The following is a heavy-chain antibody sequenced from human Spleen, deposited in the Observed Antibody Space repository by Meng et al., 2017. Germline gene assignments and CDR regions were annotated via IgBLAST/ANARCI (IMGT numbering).Heavy chain of an antibody. V-gene: IGHV7-4-1*02. CDR3: ATRGNPYLNC. CDR1: GYTFPRYV. CDR2: INTYTGHP. Sequence: QVQLVESGSELKKPGASVKVSCKASGYTFPRYVLTWVRQAPGHGLQWMGWINTYTGHPTYAEGFTGRFVFSLDTSVNTAYLEINTLKAEDTAVYYCATRGNPYLNCWGQGTLVTVSS. J-gene: IGHJ4*02.